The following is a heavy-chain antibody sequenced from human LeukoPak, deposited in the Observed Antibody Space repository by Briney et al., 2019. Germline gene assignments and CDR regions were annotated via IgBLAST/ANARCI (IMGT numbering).Heavy chain of an antibody. J-gene: IGHJ4*02. CDR3: ARDQGCSSTNCYSLFFHY. D-gene: IGHD2-2*01. CDR2: IWYDGSNK. V-gene: IGHV3-33*01. Sequence: PGGSLRLSCAASGFTFSTSGMHWFRQAPGKGLEWVALIWYDGSNKHYAHTVKGQFTISRDNSKNTLYLQMNSLRAEATAVYYCARDQGCSSTNCYSLFFHYWGQETMVTVSS. CDR1: GFTFSTSG.